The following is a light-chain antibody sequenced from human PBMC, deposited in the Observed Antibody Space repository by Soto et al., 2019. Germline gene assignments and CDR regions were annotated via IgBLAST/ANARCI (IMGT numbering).Light chain of an antibody. Sequence: DIQLTQSPSFLSASVGDRVTITCRASQGISSYLAWYQQKPGKAPKLLIYAASTLHSGVPSRFSGGRSGTEFTLTISSLQPEDFATYYCQQLNSYPPSVGQGTRLEIK. V-gene: IGKV1-9*01. CDR3: QQLNSYPPS. J-gene: IGKJ5*01. CDR1: QGISSY. CDR2: AAS.